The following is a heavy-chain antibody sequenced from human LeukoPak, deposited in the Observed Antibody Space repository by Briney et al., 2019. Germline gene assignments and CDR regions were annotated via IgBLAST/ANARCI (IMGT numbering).Heavy chain of an antibody. V-gene: IGHV3-73*01. CDR3: TLLGYCSGGSCALIDY. J-gene: IGHJ4*02. CDR2: IRSKANSYAT. D-gene: IGHD2-15*01. CDR1: GFTFSSYE. Sequence: GGSLRLSCAASGFTFSSYEMNWVRQASGKGLVWVGRIRSKANSYATAYAASVKGRFTISRDDSKNTAYLQMNSLKTEDTAVYYCTLLGYCSGGSCALIDYWGQGTLVTVSS.